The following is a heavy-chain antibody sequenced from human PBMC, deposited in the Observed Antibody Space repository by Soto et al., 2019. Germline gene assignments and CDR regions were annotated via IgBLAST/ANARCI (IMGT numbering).Heavy chain of an antibody. D-gene: IGHD3-10*01. CDR1: GFTLSGRA. J-gene: IGHJ6*04. CDR2: IDNAGTDS. V-gene: IGHV3-74*02. CDR3: ARGWFGPEV. Sequence: EVQLVESGGGLVQPGGSLRLSCAASGFTLSGRAMHWVRQAPGKGLVWVSGIDNAGTDSSYADSVKGRFTRSRDNAKNMLYLQMNGLRVKGTAVYYCARGWFGPEVWGTGPRVNVSS.